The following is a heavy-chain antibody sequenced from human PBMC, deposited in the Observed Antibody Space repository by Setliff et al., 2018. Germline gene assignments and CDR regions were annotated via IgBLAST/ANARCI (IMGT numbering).Heavy chain of an antibody. CDR2: IYYSGGT. V-gene: IGHV4-59*01. CDR1: GDPISGDY. CDR3: VRGLNSESWTFRY. D-gene: IGHD1-26*01. J-gene: IGHJ4*02. Sequence: PSETLSLTCNVSGDPISGDYWNWIRQSPGKGLEWIGNIYYSGGTNYNPSLKSRVTISIDRSKNQVSLKLSSVTAADTALYYCVRGLNSESWTFRYWSQGSLVTVS.